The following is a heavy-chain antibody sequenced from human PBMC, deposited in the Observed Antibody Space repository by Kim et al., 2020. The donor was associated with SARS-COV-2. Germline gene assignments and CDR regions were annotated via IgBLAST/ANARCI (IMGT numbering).Heavy chain of an antibody. CDR1: GFTFSSYA. CDR3: GGDSSSSYGMDV. Sequence: GGSLRLSCAASGFTFSSYAMHWVRQAPGKGLEWVAVISYDGSNKYYADSVKGRFTISRDNSKNTLYLQMNSLRAEDTAVYYCGGDSSSSYGMDVWGQGTT. CDR2: ISYDGSNK. D-gene: IGHD6-13*01. V-gene: IGHV3-30*04. J-gene: IGHJ6*02.